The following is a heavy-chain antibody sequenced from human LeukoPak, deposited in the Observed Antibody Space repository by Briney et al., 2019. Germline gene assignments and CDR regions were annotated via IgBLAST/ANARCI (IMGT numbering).Heavy chain of an antibody. J-gene: IGHJ4*02. CDR3: ARVRSITMVRGVIITRPFDY. D-gene: IGHD3-10*01. V-gene: IGHV1-2*02. CDR1: GYTFTGYY. Sequence: ASVKVSCKASGYTFTGYYMHWVRQAPGQGLEWMGWINPNSGGTNYAQKFQGRVTMTRDTSISTAYMELSRLRSDDTAVYYCARVRSITMVRGVIITRPFDYWGQGTLLTVSS. CDR2: INPNSGGT.